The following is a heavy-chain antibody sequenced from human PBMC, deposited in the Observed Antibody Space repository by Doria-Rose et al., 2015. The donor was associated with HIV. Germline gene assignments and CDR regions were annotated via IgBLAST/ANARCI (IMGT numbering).Heavy chain of an antibody. Sequence: VQLVQSGGGLVQPGRSLRLSCVGSGFSFESYAMHWVRLAPGKGLEWVAGISWDSGAKGNADSVEGRFTISRDNAKKSVYLEMRSLRPEDTAFYYCAKAPTIGPKYYFYMDVWGKGTSVIVSS. CDR2: ISWDSGAK. CDR3: AKAPTIGPKYYFYMDV. D-gene: IGHD2-2*01. J-gene: IGHJ6*03. V-gene: IGHV3-9*01. CDR1: GFSFESYA.